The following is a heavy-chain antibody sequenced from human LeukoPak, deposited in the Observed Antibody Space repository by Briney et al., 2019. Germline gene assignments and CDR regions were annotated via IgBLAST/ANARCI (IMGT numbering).Heavy chain of an antibody. Sequence: ASVKVSCKASGGTFSSYGITWVRQAPGQGLEWMGRIIPIFGITNYAQKFQGRVTITADKSTSTAYMELSSLRSEDTAVYYCARSGVRSWSYWGQGTLVTVSS. CDR1: GGTFSSYG. D-gene: IGHD6-13*01. J-gene: IGHJ4*02. CDR2: IIPIFGIT. CDR3: ARSGVRSWSY. V-gene: IGHV1-69*04.